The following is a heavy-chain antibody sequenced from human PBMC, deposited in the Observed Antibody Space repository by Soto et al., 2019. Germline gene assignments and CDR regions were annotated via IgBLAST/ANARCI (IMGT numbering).Heavy chain of an antibody. CDR1: GYSFTSYW. CDR2: IYPGDSDT. V-gene: IGHV5-51*01. D-gene: IGHD5-12*01. Sequence: GESLKISCKGSGYSFTSYWIGWVRQMPGKGLEWMGIIYPGDSDTRYSPSFQGQVTISADKSISTAYLQWSSLKASDTAMYYCARLESGYDPGIAEYFQHWGQGTLVTVSS. CDR3: ARLESGYDPGIAEYFQH. J-gene: IGHJ1*01.